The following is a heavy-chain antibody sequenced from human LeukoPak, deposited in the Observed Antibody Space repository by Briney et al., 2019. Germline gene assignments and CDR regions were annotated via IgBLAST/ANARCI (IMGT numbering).Heavy chain of an antibody. J-gene: IGHJ4*02. Sequence: PSETLFLTCAVSGGSISSGSYYWSWIRQPAGKGLEWIGRINTSGSTNYNPSLKSRVTISVDTSKNQFSLKLSSVDAAETAVYHCARETGSGSYYKGGLFDYWGQRTLVTVSS. CDR2: INTSGST. D-gene: IGHD3-10*01. V-gene: IGHV4-61*02. CDR3: ARETGSGSYYKGGLFDY. CDR1: GGSISSGSYY.